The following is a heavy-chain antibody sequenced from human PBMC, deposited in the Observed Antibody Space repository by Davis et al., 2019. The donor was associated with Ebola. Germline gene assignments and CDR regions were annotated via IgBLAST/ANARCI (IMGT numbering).Heavy chain of an antibody. Sequence: GGSLRLSCAASGFTFSSYAMSWVRQAPGKGLEWVSAISGSGGSTYYADSVKGRFTISRDNSKNTLYLQMNSLRAEDTAVYYCARWVVVITANYFDYWGQGTLDTVSS. CDR3: ARWVVVITANYFDY. V-gene: IGHV3-23*01. CDR1: GFTFSSYA. CDR2: ISGSGGST. J-gene: IGHJ4*02. D-gene: IGHD3-22*01.